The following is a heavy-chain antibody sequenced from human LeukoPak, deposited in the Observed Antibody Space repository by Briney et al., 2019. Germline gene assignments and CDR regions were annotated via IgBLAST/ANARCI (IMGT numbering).Heavy chain of an antibody. CDR1: GGSISSYY. Sequence: SETLSLTCTVSGGSISSYYWSWIRQPPGKGLEWIGYIYYSGSTNYNPSLNSRVTIPVDTSKNQFSLKLSSVTAADTAVYYCARGALMFDYWGQGTLVTVSS. V-gene: IGHV4-59*01. CDR2: IYYSGST. D-gene: IGHD2-8*01. CDR3: ARGALMFDY. J-gene: IGHJ4*02.